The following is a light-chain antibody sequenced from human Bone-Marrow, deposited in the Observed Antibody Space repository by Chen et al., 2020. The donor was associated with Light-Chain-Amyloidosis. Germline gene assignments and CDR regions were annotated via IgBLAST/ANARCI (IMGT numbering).Light chain of an antibody. CDR3: QSADSSGTYEVI. CDR1: DLPTKY. V-gene: IGLV3-25*03. CDR2: RDT. Sequence: SYELTQPPSVSVSPGQTARITCSGDDLPTKYAYWYQQKPGQAPVLVIHRDTERPSGISERFSGSSSRTPATLTSSGVQAEDEADYHCQSADSSGTYEVIFGGGTKLTVL. J-gene: IGLJ2*01.